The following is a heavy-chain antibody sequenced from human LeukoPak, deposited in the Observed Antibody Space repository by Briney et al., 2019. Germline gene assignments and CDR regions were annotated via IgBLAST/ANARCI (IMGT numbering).Heavy chain of an antibody. CDR1: GFTVSSNY. CDR2: IYSGGST. CDR3: AKSVRPIVGATYYFDY. J-gene: IGHJ4*02. D-gene: IGHD1-26*01. Sequence: GGSLRLSCAASGFTVSSNYMSWVRQAPGKGLEWVSVIYSGGSTYYADSVKGRFTISRDNSKNTLYLQMNSLRAEDTAVYYCAKSVRPIVGATYYFDYWGQGTLVTVSS. V-gene: IGHV3-53*05.